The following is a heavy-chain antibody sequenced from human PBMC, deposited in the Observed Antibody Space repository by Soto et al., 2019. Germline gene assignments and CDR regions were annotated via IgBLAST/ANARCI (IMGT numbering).Heavy chain of an antibody. CDR3: ARYFYDSGGYHSIFDY. J-gene: IGHJ4*02. CDR1: VFTFNNYA. Sequence: PWGSLRLSCAASVFTFNNYAMTWFRQAPGKGLEWVSGISGSGGSTWYADSVKGRLTISRDSSKNTLYLQMDSLTADDTAVYYCARYFYDSGGYHSIFDYWGQGTLVTVSS. D-gene: IGHD3-22*01. CDR2: ISGSGGST. V-gene: IGHV3-23*01.